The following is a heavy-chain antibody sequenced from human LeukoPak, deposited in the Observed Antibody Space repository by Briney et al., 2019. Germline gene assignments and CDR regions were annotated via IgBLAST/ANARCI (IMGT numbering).Heavy chain of an antibody. CDR3: ARVSQPTISNGFDI. J-gene: IGHJ3*02. V-gene: IGHV4-61*08. Sequence: SETLSLTCTVSGGSISSGGYYWSWIRQHPGKGLEWIGYIYYSGSTNYNPSLKSRVTISVDTSKNQFSLKLSSVTAADTAVYYCARVSQPTISNGFDIWGQGTMVTVSS. CDR2: IYYSGST. CDR1: GGSISSGGYY. D-gene: IGHD5-24*01.